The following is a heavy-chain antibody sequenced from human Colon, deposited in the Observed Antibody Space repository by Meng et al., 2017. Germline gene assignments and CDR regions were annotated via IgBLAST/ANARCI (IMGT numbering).Heavy chain of an antibody. V-gene: IGHV4-4*02. Sequence: HVDLQGAGPGLVEPSGPLSLTCGVSGGSIGSSQWWSWVRQPPGKGLEWIGQIYLGGSPAYSPSLESRITMSVDKSNNQFSLRLRSVTAADTAVYYCARHGGWHFDYWGQGTLVTVSS. CDR2: IYLGGSP. D-gene: IGHD6-19*01. J-gene: IGHJ4*02. CDR1: GGSIGSSQW. CDR3: ARHGGWHFDY.